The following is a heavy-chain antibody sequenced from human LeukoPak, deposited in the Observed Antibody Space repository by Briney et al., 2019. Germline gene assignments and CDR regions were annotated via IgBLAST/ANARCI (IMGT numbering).Heavy chain of an antibody. V-gene: IGHV4-39*07. CDR3: AREIRAAPPWVFEYYFDY. Sequence: SETLSLTCTVSGGSISSSIYYWGWIRQPPGKGLEWIGSIYYSGSTYYNPSLKSRVTISVDTSKNQFSLKLSSVTAADTAVYYCAREIRAAPPWVFEYYFDYWGQGTLVTVSS. CDR2: IYYSGST. CDR1: GGSISSSIYY. D-gene: IGHD6-13*01. J-gene: IGHJ4*02.